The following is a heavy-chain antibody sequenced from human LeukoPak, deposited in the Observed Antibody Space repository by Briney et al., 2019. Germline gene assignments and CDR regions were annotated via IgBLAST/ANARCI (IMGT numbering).Heavy chain of an antibody. D-gene: IGHD6-6*01. CDR3: ARGYSSSSGGAFDI. CDR2: IKSKTDGGTT. V-gene: IGHV3-15*01. CDR1: GFTFSNAW. Sequence: PGGSLRLSCAASGFTFSNAWMSWVRQAPGKGLEWVGRIKSKTDGGTTDYAAPVKGRFTISRDDSKNTLYLQMNSLKTEDTAVYYCARGYSSSSGGAFDIWGQGTMVTVSS. J-gene: IGHJ3*02.